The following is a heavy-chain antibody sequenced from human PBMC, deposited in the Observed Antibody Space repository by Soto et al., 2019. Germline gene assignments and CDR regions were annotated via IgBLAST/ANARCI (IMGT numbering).Heavy chain of an antibody. Sequence: PSETLSLTCAVYGGSFSGYYWSWIRQPPGKGLEWIGEINHSGSTNYNPSLKSRVTISVDTSKNQFSLKLSSVTAADTAVYYCARREWLLRNWFDPWGQGTLVTVSS. CDR3: ARREWLLRNWFDP. V-gene: IGHV4-34*01. CDR2: INHSGST. CDR1: GGSFSGYY. J-gene: IGHJ5*02. D-gene: IGHD3-3*01.